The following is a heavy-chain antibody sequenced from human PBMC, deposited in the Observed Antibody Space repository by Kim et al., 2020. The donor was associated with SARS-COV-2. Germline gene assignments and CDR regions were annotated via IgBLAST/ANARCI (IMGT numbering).Heavy chain of an antibody. V-gene: IGHV3-48*02. J-gene: IGHJ4*02. CDR3: ARDQYANIKQYYYDSSPLDY. Sequence: GGSLRLSCAASGFTFSSYSMNWVRQAPGKGLEWVSYISSSSSTIYYADSVKGRFTISRDNAKNSLYLQMNSLRDEDTAVYYCARDQYANIKQYYYDSSPLDYWGQGTLVTVSS. CDR1: GFTFSSYS. D-gene: IGHD3-22*01. CDR2: ISSSSSTI.